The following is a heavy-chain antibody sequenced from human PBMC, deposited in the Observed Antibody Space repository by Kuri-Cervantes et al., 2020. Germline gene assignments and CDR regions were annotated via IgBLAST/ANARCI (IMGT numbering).Heavy chain of an antibody. CDR2: ISYDGRTE. J-gene: IGHJ4*02. D-gene: IGHD6-19*01. CDR1: GFTFSEYT. V-gene: IGHV3-30*04. Sequence: GESLKISCAASGFTFSEYTMHWVRQAPGKGLEWVAFISYDGRTEYYADSVKGRFTISRDNSKNTLYLQMNSLRAEDTAVYYCARDLRGYSSDLDYWGQGTLVTVSS. CDR3: ARDLRGYSSDLDY.